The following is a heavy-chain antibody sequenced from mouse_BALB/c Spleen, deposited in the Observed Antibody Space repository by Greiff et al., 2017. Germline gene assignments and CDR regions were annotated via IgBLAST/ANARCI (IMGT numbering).Heavy chain of an antibody. Sequence: VQLQQSGAELVKPGASVKLSCTASGFNIKDTYMHWVKQRPEQGLEWIGRIDPANGNTKYDPKFQGKATITADTSSNTAYLQLSSLTSEDTAVYYCAPSWDEGAWFAYWGQGTLVTVSA. CDR2: IDPANGNT. CDR3: APSWDEGAWFAY. CDR1: GFNIKDTY. J-gene: IGHJ3*01. D-gene: IGHD4-1*01. V-gene: IGHV14-3*02.